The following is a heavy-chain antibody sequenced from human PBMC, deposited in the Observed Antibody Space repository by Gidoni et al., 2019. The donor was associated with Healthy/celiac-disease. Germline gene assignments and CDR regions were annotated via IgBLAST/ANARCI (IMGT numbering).Heavy chain of an antibody. CDR3: ARDHDGASGYDLGVNIDY. D-gene: IGHD5-12*01. J-gene: IGHJ4*02. Sequence: QVQLVESGGGVVQPGRSLRLSCAASGFTFSSYAMHWVRQAPGKGLEWVAVISYDGSNKYYADSVKGRFTISRDNSKNTLYLQMNSLRAEDTAVYYCARDHDGASGYDLGVNIDYWGQGTLVTVSS. V-gene: IGHV3-30-3*01. CDR1: GFTFSSYA. CDR2: ISYDGSNK.